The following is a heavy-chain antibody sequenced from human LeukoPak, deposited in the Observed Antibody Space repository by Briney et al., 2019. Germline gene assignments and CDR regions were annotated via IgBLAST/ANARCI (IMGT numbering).Heavy chain of an antibody. D-gene: IGHD6-19*01. J-gene: IGHJ4*02. CDR1: GGSFSGYY. V-gene: IGHV4-34*01. CDR2: INHSGST. CDR3: ARTGIAVAVYYFDY. Sequence: PSETLSLTRAVYGGSFSGYYWSWIRQPPGKGLEWIGEINHSGSTNYNPSLKSRVTISVDTSKNQFSLKLSSVTAADTAVYYCARTGIAVAVYYFDYWGQGTLVTVSS.